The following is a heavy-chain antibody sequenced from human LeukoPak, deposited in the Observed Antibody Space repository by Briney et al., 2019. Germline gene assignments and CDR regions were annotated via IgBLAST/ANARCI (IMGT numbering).Heavy chain of an antibody. Sequence: PGGSLRLSCAASGFTFSSYGMHWVRQAPGKGLEWVAVISYDGSNKYYADSVKGRFTISRDNSKNTLYLQMNSLRAEDTAVYYCARAMYSGSGNDAFDIWGQGTMVTVSS. CDR2: ISYDGSNK. D-gene: IGHD3-10*01. J-gene: IGHJ3*02. V-gene: IGHV3-30*03. CDR1: GFTFSSYG. CDR3: ARAMYSGSGNDAFDI.